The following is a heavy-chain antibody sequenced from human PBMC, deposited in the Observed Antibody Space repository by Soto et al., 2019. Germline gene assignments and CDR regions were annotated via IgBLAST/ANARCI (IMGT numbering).Heavy chain of an antibody. CDR2: ISSSSSYT. J-gene: IGHJ5*02. CDR3: ARIYGDYAEGWFDP. V-gene: IGHV3-11*06. Sequence: QVQLVESGGGLVKPGGSLRLSCEASGFTFSDYYMSWIRQAPGKGLEWVSYISSSSSYTNYADSVKGRFTISRDNAKNSLYLQMNSLRAEDTAVYYCARIYGDYAEGWFDPWGQGTLVTVSS. D-gene: IGHD4-17*01. CDR1: GFTFSDYY.